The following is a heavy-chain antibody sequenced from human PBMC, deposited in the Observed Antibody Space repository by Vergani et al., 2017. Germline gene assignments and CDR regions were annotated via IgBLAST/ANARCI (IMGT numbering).Heavy chain of an antibody. CDR1: GLTFSDSA. Sequence: EVQLVESGGGFVQPGGSRRLSCATSGLTFSDSAIHWVRQTSGKGLEWIGRIRDKAYNYATVYAVSVKGRFTISRDDSKKTAYLQMNGLTTEDTAVYYCFYDFWAGYDSGDVWGKGTTVTVSS. D-gene: IGHD3/OR15-3a*01. CDR3: FYDFWAGYDSGDV. V-gene: IGHV3-73*02. CDR2: IRDKAYNYAT. J-gene: IGHJ6*04.